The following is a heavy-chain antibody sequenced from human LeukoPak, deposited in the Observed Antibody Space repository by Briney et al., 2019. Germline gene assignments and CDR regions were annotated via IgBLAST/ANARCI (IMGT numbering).Heavy chain of an antibody. Sequence: ASVKVSCKASGYTFTGYYMHWVRQAPGQGLEWMGIINPSGGSTSYAQRFQGRVTMTRDMSTSTVYMELSSLRSEDTALYYCARVRTLYYDSSRDAFDIWGQGTMVTVSS. D-gene: IGHD3-22*01. CDR1: GYTFTGYY. CDR2: INPSGGST. J-gene: IGHJ3*02. CDR3: ARVRTLYYDSSRDAFDI. V-gene: IGHV1-46*01.